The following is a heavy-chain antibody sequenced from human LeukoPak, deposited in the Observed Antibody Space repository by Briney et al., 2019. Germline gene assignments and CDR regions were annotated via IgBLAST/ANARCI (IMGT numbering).Heavy chain of an antibody. J-gene: IGHJ4*02. CDR1: GFTFSSYS. CDR2: ISSSSSYI. Sequence: GGSLRLSCAASGFTFSSYSMNWVRQAPGKGLEWVSSISSSSSYIYYADSVKGRFTISRDNAKNSLYLQMNSLRAEDTAVYYCPRADYGDFTFDYWGQGTLVTVSS. D-gene: IGHD4-17*01. CDR3: PRADYGDFTFDY. V-gene: IGHV3-21*01.